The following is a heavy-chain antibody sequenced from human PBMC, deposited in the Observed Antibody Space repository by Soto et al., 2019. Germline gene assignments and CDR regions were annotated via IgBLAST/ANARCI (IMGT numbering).Heavy chain of an antibody. CDR3: ARVAGDDILTGYLPRPYYFDY. CDR1: GGSISSGVYY. D-gene: IGHD3-9*01. CDR2: IYYSGST. Sequence: SETLSLTCTVSGGSISSGVYYWSWIRQHPGKGLEWIGYIYYSGSTYYNPSLKSRVTISVDTSKNQFSLKLSSVTAADTAVYYCARVAGDDILTGYLPRPYYFDYWGQGTLVTVS. J-gene: IGHJ4*02. V-gene: IGHV4-31*03.